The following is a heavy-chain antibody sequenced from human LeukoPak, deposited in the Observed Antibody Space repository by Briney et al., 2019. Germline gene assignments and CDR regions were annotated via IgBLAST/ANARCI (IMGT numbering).Heavy chain of an antibody. CDR2: ISSSSSYI. Sequence: GGSLRLSCAASGFTFSSYSMNWVRQAPGKGLEWVSSISSSSSYIYYADSVKGRFTISRDNAKNSLYLQMNSLRAEDTAVYYCARDPQGDYYDSSEHNWFDPWGQGTLVTVSS. CDR1: GFTFSSYS. J-gene: IGHJ5*02. V-gene: IGHV3-21*01. D-gene: IGHD3-22*01. CDR3: ARDPQGDYYDSSEHNWFDP.